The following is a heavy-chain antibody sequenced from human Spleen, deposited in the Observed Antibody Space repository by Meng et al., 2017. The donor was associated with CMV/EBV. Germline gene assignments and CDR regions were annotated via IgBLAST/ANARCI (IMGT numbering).Heavy chain of an antibody. J-gene: IGHJ4*02. CDR3: ASGGMHCSGLNCYIGY. CDR2: VSRGGDTE. D-gene: IGHD2-15*01. CDR1: RFTFSAYA. V-gene: IGHV3-30-3*01. Sequence: GGSLKISCVVSRFTFSAYAMYWVRQAPGKGLEWVAVVSRGGDTEYYADSVKGRFTISRDNSKNTVYLEMNSLTTEDTAVYSCASGGMHCSGLNCYIGYWGQGTLVTVSS.